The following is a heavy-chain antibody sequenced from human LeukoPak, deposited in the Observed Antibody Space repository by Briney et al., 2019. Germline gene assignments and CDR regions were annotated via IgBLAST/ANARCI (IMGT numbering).Heavy chain of an antibody. D-gene: IGHD3-10*01. CDR2: INTGNGNT. Sequence: GSVKVSCTASGCTFTTYAMHWVRQAPGQRLEWMGWINTGNGNTKCSQRFQGRVTITRDTSASTAYMELSSLRSEDTAVYYCARAVGELFPFDYWGQGTLVTVSS. J-gene: IGHJ4*02. CDR1: GCTFTTYA. V-gene: IGHV1-3*04. CDR3: ARAVGELFPFDY.